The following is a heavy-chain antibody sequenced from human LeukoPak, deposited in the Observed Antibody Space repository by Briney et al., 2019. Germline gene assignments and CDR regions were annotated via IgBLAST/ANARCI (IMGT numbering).Heavy chain of an antibody. CDR3: AREDWGRAVDY. D-gene: IGHD3-16*01. J-gene: IGHJ4*02. CDR1: GGSFSGCY. Sequence: SETLSLTCAVYGGSFSGCYWSWIRQPPGKGLEWIGEINHSGSTNYNPSLKSRVTISVDTSKNQFSLKLSSVTAADTAVYYCAREDWGRAVDYWGQGTLVTVSS. CDR2: INHSGST. V-gene: IGHV4-34*01.